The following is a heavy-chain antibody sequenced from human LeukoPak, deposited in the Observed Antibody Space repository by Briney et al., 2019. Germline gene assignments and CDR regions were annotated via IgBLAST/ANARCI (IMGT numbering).Heavy chain of an antibody. Sequence: ASVKVSCKASGYTFSIYAISRVRQAPGQGLEWMGWISANNGKTNYAQKFQGRVTMTTDTSTSTAYMELRSLKSDDTAVYYCAREGPGTLDQWGQGTLVTVSS. CDR3: AREGPGTLDQ. CDR2: ISANNGKT. D-gene: IGHD1-1*01. V-gene: IGHV1-18*01. CDR1: GYTFSIYA. J-gene: IGHJ4*02.